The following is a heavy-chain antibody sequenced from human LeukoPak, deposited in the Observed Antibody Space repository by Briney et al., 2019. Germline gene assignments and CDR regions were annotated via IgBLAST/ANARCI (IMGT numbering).Heavy chain of an antibody. CDR3: ARGPRDLRVVPATPFDY. CDR2: INPNSGGT. J-gene: IGHJ4*02. D-gene: IGHD2-2*01. Sequence: ASVKVSCKASGGTFSSYAISWVRQAPGQGLEWMGWINPNSGGTNYAQKFQGWVTMTRDTSISTAYMELSRLRSDDTAVYYCARGPRDLRVVPATPFDYWGQGTLVTVSS. CDR1: GGTFSSYA. V-gene: IGHV1-2*04.